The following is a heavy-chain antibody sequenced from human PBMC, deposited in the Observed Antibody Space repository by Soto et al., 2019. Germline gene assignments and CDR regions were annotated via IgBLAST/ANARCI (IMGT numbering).Heavy chain of an antibody. D-gene: IGHD1-26*01. J-gene: IGHJ4*02. CDR1: GFTFSNYA. CDR2: ISGSGGST. CDR3: AKVPVGATGRFDY. V-gene: IGHV3-23*01. Sequence: PXESLKISCAGSGFTFSNYAMCWVRQAPGKGLAWVSAISGSGGSTYYADSVKGRFTISRDNSKNTLYLQMNSLRAEDTALYYCAKVPVGATGRFDYWGQGTLVTVSS.